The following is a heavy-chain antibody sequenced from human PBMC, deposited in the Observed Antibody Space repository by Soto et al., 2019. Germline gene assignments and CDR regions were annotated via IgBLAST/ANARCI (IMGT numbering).Heavy chain of an antibody. CDR1: GGSISSGGYS. D-gene: IGHD1-26*01. V-gene: IGHV4-30-2*01. CDR3: ARGRGGSLDY. J-gene: IGHJ4*02. CDR2: IYHSGST. Sequence: LSLTCAVSGGSISSGGYSWSWVRQPPGKGLEWIGYIYHSGSTYYNPSLKSRVTISVDRSKNQFSLKLSSVTAADTAVYYCARGRGGSLDYWGQGTLVTVSS.